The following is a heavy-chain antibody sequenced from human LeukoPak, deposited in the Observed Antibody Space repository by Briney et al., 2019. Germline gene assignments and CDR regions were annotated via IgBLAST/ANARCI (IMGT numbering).Heavy chain of an antibody. Sequence: PGGSLRLSCAASGFTFSSYSMNWVRQAPGKGLEWVSYISSSSSTIYYADSVKGRFTISRDNAKNSLYLQMNSLRAEDTAVHYCARDLSRSLPSFDIWGQGTMVTVSS. CDR3: ARDLSRSLPSFDI. D-gene: IGHD3-16*02. V-gene: IGHV3-48*04. CDR2: ISSSSSTI. CDR1: GFTFSSYS. J-gene: IGHJ3*02.